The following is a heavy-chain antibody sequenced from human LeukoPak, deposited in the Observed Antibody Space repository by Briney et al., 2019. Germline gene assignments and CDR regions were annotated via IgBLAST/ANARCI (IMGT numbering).Heavy chain of an antibody. CDR3: ARDLVPIAVAGTGDY. V-gene: IGHV3-33*01. CDR2: IWYDGSNK. CDR1: GCTLSSYG. D-gene: IGHD6-19*01. Sequence: GGSLRLSGAASGCTLSSYGMHWVRQAPGKGLEWVAVIWYDGSNKYYADSVKGRFTISRDNSKNTLYLQMNSLRAEDTAVYYCARDLVPIAVAGTGDYWGQGTLVTVSS. J-gene: IGHJ4*02.